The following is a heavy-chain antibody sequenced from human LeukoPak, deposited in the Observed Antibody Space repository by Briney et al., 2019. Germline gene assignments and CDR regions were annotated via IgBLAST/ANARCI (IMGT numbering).Heavy chain of an antibody. Sequence: LSLTCAVSGYSISSGYYWGWIRQPPGKGLEWISYISSSGSTIYYADSVKGRFTISRDNADNSLYLQMNSLRAEDTAVYYCARHGTSVVVLNWWGRGTLVTVSS. J-gene: IGHJ4*02. V-gene: IGHV3-11*04. CDR1: GYSISSGYY. D-gene: IGHD2-2*01. CDR3: ARHGTSVVVLNW. CDR2: ISSSGSTI.